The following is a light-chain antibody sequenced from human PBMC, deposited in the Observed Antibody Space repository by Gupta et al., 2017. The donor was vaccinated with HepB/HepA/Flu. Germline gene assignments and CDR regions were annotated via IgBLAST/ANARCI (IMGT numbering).Light chain of an antibody. CDR1: QDIDDD. V-gene: IGKV5-2*01. CDR2: EAT. Sequence: TTRTQFPAFMSAPPGDKVNISCKASQDIDDDMNWFQQKPGEAASFLIQEATTRVPGIPPRFSGSGFGTHFTLTINSIESDDVADYFCRQHDNFPSTFGQGARLEIK. J-gene: IGKJ2*02. CDR3: RQHDNFPST.